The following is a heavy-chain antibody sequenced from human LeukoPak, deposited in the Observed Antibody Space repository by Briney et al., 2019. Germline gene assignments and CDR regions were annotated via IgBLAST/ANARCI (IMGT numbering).Heavy chain of an antibody. CDR1: VFTFSDCY. D-gene: IGHD6-13*01. J-gene: IGHJ4*02. V-gene: IGHV3-11*01. CDR2: ISSSGSSI. Sequence: GGSQRLPCAASVFTFSDCYISWIRQPPGKGLEGVSYISSSGSSIYYADPVKGRFTISRDNAKNSLYLQMNSLRAEDTAVYYCGKISAPTAAGFDYWGQGTLVTVSS. CDR3: GKISAPTAAGFDY.